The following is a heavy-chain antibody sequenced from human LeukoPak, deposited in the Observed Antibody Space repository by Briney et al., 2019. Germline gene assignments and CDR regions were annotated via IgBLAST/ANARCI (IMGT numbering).Heavy chain of an antibody. CDR2: ISSSSSYI. Sequence: GGSLRLSCAASGFSFSSYEMNWVRQAPGKGLEWVSSISSSSSYIYYADSVKGRFTIFRDNAKNSLYLQMNSLRAEDTAVYYCARDLGYSGYDYLYRIDYFDYWGQGTLVTVSS. J-gene: IGHJ4*02. CDR3: ARDLGYSGYDYLYRIDYFDY. CDR1: GFSFSSYE. D-gene: IGHD5-12*01. V-gene: IGHV3-21*01.